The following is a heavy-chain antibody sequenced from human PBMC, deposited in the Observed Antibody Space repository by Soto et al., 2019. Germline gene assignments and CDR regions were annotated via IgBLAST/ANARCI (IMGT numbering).Heavy chain of an antibody. Sequence: PGGSLRLSCAASGFIFSSYGMSWVRLPPGQGLEWVSFISTSGADTSYAESVEGRFTISRDNSGNTLFLEMYSLRAEDTAVYYCARYIPGVRYYGMDVWGQGTTVTVSS. D-gene: IGHD2-2*01. CDR2: ISTSGADT. V-gene: IGHV3-23*01. CDR1: GFIFSSYG. J-gene: IGHJ6*02. CDR3: ARYIPGVRYYGMDV.